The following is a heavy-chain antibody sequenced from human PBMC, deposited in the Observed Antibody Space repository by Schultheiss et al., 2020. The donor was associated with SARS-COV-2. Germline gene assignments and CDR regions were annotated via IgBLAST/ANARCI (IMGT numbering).Heavy chain of an antibody. V-gene: IGHV4-61*01. CDR3: ARGGLADRLSS. D-gene: IGHD6-6*01. CDR2: IYYSGST. J-gene: IGHJ4*02. CDR1: GGSVSSGSYY. Sequence: SETLSLTCTVSGGSVSSGSYYWSWIRQPPGKGLEWIGYIYYSGSTNYNPSLKSRVTISVDKSKNQFSLKLNSVSAADTAVYYCARGGLADRLSSWGQGTLVTVSS.